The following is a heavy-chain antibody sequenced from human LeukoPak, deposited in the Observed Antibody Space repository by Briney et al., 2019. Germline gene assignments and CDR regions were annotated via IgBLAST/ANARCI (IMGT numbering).Heavy chain of an antibody. D-gene: IGHD2-2*01. CDR3: ARPPRGTAEDPFDY. J-gene: IGHJ4*02. Sequence: PSETLSLTCTVSGGSISSYYWSWIRQPPGKGLEWIGYIYYSGSTNYNPSLKSRVTISVDTSKNQFSLKLSSVTAADTAVYYCARPPRGTAEDPFDYWGQGTLVTVSS. CDR2: IYYSGST. CDR1: GGSISSYY. V-gene: IGHV4-59*01.